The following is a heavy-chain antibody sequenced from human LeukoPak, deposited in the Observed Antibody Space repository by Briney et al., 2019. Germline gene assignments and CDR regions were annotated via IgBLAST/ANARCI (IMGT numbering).Heavy chain of an antibody. CDR3: AREGYGSHAFDI. CDR1: GFTFSRYT. J-gene: IGHJ3*02. V-gene: IGHV3-48*02. CDR2: ISSSSSDI. Sequence: PGGSLRLSCAASGFTFSRYTVNWVRQAPGKGLEWVSYISSSSSDINHADSVKGRFTISRDNAKNSLYLQMNSLRDEDTAVYYCAREGYGSHAFDIWGQGTMVTVSS. D-gene: IGHD3-10*01.